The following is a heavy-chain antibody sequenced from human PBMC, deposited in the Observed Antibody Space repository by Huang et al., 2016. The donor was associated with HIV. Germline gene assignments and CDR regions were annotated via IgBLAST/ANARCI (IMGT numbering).Heavy chain of an antibody. CDR2: IYSGGTT. J-gene: IGHJ4*02. CDR3: ARGGNTVGYFDN. D-gene: IGHD1-26*01. CDR1: GFTVRGTY. Sequence: EVQLVESGGGLIQPGGSLRLSCAASGFTVRGTYMSWVRQAPRKGLECVSVIYSGGTTYCADSVKGRFTFSRDNSKNTVYLQMNSLRADDTAVYYCARGGNTVGYFDNWGQGTLVTVSS. V-gene: IGHV3-53*01.